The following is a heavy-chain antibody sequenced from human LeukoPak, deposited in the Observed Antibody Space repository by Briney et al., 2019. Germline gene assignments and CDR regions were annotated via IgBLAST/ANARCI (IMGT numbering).Heavy chain of an antibody. Sequence: SETLSLTCAVYGGSLSGYYWSWIRQPPGKGLEWIGEINHSGSTNYNPSLRSRVTISVDTSKNQFSLKLSSVTAADTAVYYCAREREDIVVVPAAIRRDWFDPWGQGTLVTISS. CDR2: INHSGST. D-gene: IGHD2-2*02. J-gene: IGHJ5*02. CDR1: GGSLSGYY. V-gene: IGHV4-34*01. CDR3: AREREDIVVVPAAIRRDWFDP.